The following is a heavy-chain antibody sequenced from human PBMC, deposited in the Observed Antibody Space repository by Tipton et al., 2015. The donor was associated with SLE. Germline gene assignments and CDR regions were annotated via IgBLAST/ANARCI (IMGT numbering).Heavy chain of an antibody. D-gene: IGHD3-10*01. J-gene: IGHJ4*02. V-gene: IGHV4-4*02. CDR1: GGSIISSSW. CDR2: IYHSESP. CDR3: ARDPGGFGDY. Sequence: TLSLTCAVSGGSIISSSWWSWVRQPPGKGLEWIGDIYHSESPNYNPSLKSRVTISVDTSKNQLSLKLRSVAAADTAVFYCARDPGGFGDYRGQGSVDTVAS.